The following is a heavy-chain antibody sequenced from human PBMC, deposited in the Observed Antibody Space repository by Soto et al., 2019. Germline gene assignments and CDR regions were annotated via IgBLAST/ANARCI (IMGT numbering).Heavy chain of an antibody. CDR2: IYPGDSDT. CDR3: VTSRIAARVSAAFDY. V-gene: IGHV5-51*01. J-gene: IGHJ4*02. D-gene: IGHD6-6*01. Sequence: PGESLKISCKGSGYSFTSYWIGWVRQMPGKGLEWMGIIYPGDSDTRYSPSFQGQVTISADKSISTAYLQWSSLKASDTAMYYCVTSRIAARVSAAFDYLGQETLITVPS. CDR1: GYSFTSYW.